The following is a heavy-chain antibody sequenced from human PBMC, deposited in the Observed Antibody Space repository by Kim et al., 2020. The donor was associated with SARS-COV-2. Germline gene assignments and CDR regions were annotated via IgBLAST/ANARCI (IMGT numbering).Heavy chain of an antibody. CDR2: INHSGST. J-gene: IGHJ4*02. V-gene: IGHV4-34*01. CDR1: GGSFSDYY. D-gene: IGHD6-13*01. CDR3: ARDPIAAAPLDY. Sequence: SETLSLTCAVYGGSFSDYYWSWIRQPSGKGLEWIGEINHSGSTNYNPSLKSRITISVDTSKNQFSLKLSSVTAADTAVYYCARDPIAAAPLDYWGQGTLVTVSS.